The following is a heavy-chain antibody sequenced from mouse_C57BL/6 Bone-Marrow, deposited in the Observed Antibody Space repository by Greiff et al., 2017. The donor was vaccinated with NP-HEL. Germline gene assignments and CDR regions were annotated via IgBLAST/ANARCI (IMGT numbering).Heavy chain of an antibody. Sequence: QVQLQQPGAELVKPGASVKLSCKASGYTFTSYWMHWVKQRPGQGLEWIGMIHPNSGSTNYNEKFKSKATLTVDKSSSTAYMQLSSLTSEDSAVYYCARSPYNLDLYYFDYWGQGTTLTVSS. J-gene: IGHJ2*01. CDR1: GYTFTSYW. CDR3: ARSPYNLDLYYFDY. D-gene: IGHD4-1*01. CDR2: IHPNSGST. V-gene: IGHV1-64*01.